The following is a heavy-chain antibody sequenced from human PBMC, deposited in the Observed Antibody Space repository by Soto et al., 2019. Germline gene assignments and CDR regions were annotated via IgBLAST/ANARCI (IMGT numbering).Heavy chain of an antibody. J-gene: IGHJ6*02. CDR1: GGSISSSSYY. CDR3: ARQTRRDIVAPMPDYYGMDV. Sequence: SETLSLTCTVSGGSISSSSYYWGWIRQPPGKGLEWIGSIYYSGSTYYNPSLKSRVTISVDTSKNQFSLKLSSVTAADTAVYYCARQTRRDIVAPMPDYYGMDVWGQGTTVTVSS. D-gene: IGHD5-12*01. CDR2: IYYSGST. V-gene: IGHV4-39*01.